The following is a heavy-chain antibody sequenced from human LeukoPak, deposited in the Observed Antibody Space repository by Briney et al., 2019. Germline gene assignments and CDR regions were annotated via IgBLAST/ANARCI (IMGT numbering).Heavy chain of an antibody. CDR1: GGSISSGSYY. V-gene: IGHV4-61*02. CDR2: IYTSGST. D-gene: IGHD1-20*01. J-gene: IGHJ4*02. CDR3: ARDGSPITGTLNYFDY. Sequence: SETLSLTCTVSGGSISSGSYYWSWIRQPAGKGLEWIGRIYTSGSTNYNPSLKSRVTISVDTSKNQFSLKLSSVTAADTAVYYCARDGSPITGTLNYFDYWGQGTLVTVSS.